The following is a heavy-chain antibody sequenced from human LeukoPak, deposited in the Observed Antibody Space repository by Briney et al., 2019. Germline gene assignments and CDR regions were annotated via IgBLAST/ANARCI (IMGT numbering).Heavy chain of an antibody. Sequence: GGSLRLSCAASGFTFSSYWMSWVRQAPGKGLEWVANIKQDGSEKYYVDSVKGRFTISRDNAKNSLYLQMNSLRAEDTAVYYCARAPGLVVTGGDAFDIWGQGTMVTVSS. CDR2: IKQDGSEK. V-gene: IGHV3-7*01. CDR1: GFTFSSYW. D-gene: IGHD2-8*02. J-gene: IGHJ3*02. CDR3: ARAPGLVVTGGDAFDI.